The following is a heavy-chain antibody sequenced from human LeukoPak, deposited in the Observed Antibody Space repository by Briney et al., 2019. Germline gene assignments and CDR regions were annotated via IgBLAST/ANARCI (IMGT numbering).Heavy chain of an antibody. CDR3: ARDRGEYQLASPGLGYYYYYMDV. Sequence: GASVKVSCKASGGTFSSYAISWVRQAPGQGLEWMGWINSNTGGTNYVQKFQGRVTMTRDTSISTLYMELSRLRSDDTAVYYCARDRGEYQLASPGLGYYYYYMDVWGKGTTVTVSS. CDR2: INSNTGGT. CDR1: GGTFSSYA. J-gene: IGHJ6*03. D-gene: IGHD2-2*01. V-gene: IGHV1-2*02.